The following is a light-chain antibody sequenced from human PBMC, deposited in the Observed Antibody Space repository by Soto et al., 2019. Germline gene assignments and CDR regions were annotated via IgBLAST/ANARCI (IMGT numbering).Light chain of an antibody. V-gene: IGKV1-33*01. Sequence: DILMTQSPSSLSASVGDRLTITCQASQDITNYLNWYQHKPGKAPQLLIYDASSLETGAPPRFSGSGSGTEFAFTISSLQPEDTATYYCQQYENLPLTFGGGTKVEI. CDR2: DAS. J-gene: IGKJ4*01. CDR1: QDITNY. CDR3: QQYENLPLT.